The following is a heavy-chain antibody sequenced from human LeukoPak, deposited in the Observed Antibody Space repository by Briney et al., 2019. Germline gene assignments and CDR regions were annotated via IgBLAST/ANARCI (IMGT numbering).Heavy chain of an antibody. D-gene: IGHD5-24*01. CDR3: ARDPGGDGYTAYYYMHV. Sequence: SQTLSLTCTVSGGSISRGSYYWSWIRQPAGKGLEWIGRIYTSGSTNYNPSLKSRATISVDTSKNQFSLNLTSVPAADTAVYYCARDPGGDGYTAYYYMHVWGKGTSVTASS. CDR1: GGSISRGSYY. J-gene: IGHJ6*03. CDR2: IYTSGST. V-gene: IGHV4-61*02.